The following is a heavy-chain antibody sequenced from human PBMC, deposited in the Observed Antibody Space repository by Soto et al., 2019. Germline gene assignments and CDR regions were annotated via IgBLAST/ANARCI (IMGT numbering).Heavy chain of an antibody. J-gene: IGHJ4*02. Sequence: QVQLQESGPGLVKPSGTLSLTCAVSGGSISSSNWWSWVRQPPGKGLEWIGEIYHGGSTEYNPSLQSRVPLSGDKAKDQFSLKLTPVTAPDTAGYLRARAPIAGADTADFDCWGQGTLGNVSS. D-gene: IGHD6-19*01. CDR2: IYHGGST. CDR3: ARAPIAGADTADFDC. V-gene: IGHV4-4*02. CDR1: GGSISSSNW.